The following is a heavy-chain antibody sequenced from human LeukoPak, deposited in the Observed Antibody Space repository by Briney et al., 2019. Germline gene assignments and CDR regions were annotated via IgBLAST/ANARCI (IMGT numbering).Heavy chain of an antibody. Sequence: PSETLSLTCTVSGGSISSYYWSWIRQPPGKGLEWIGYIYYSGSTNYNPSLKSRVTISVDTSKNQFSLKLSSVTAADTAVYYCARTSTFSWNYYFDYWGQGTLVTVSS. D-gene: IGHD1-7*01. V-gene: IGHV4-59*08. CDR1: GGSISSYY. J-gene: IGHJ4*02. CDR3: ARTSTFSWNYYFDY. CDR2: IYYSGST.